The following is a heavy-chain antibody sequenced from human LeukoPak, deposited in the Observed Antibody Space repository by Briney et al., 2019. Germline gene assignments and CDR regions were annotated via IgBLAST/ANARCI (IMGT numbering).Heavy chain of an antibody. CDR2: ISYDGSDK. J-gene: IGHJ4*02. CDR3: AKGQETGTSFGY. CDR1: GFTFSSYG. V-gene: IGHV3-30*18. Sequence: GGSLRVSCAASGFTFSSYGMHWVRQAPGKGMEWVAVISYDGSDKYYADSVKGRFTISRDNSKNTLYLQMNSLRAEDTAVYYCAKGQETGTSFGYWGQGTLVTVSS. D-gene: IGHD1-1*01.